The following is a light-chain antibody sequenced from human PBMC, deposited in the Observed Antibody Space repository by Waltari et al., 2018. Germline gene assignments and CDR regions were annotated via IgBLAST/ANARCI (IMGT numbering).Light chain of an antibody. CDR1: TSDIGDYNY. CDR3: SSYTSLSNLFVG. J-gene: IGLJ2*01. CDR2: DVN. V-gene: IGLV2-14*03. Sequence: QSALTQPSSVSGSPGQSLTISCTGSTSDIGDYNYVSWYQQHPGKAPKLVIYDVNNRPARISNLVSGSKAGKTASLATSGLQGGDEADYYCSSYTSLSNLFVGFGGGTKVTVL.